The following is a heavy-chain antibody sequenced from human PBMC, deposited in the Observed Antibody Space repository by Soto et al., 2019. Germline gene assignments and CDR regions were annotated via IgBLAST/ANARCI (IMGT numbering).Heavy chain of an antibody. CDR3: AKDYSSGWYRFGYYYGMDV. CDR1: GFTFSDYA. CDR2: VSHDGRNT. D-gene: IGHD6-19*01. Sequence: GGSLRLSCAASGFTFSDYAMHWVRQAPGKGLEWVAVVSHDGRNTHYADSVKGRFTISRDNSKNTLYLQMNSLRAEDTAVYYCAKDYSSGWYRFGYYYGMDVWGQGTTVTVSS. V-gene: IGHV3-30*18. J-gene: IGHJ6*02.